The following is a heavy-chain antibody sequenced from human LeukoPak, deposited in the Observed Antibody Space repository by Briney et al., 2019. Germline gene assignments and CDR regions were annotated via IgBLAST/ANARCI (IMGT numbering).Heavy chain of an antibody. CDR1: GGSISSSSYY. V-gene: IGHV4-39*07. CDR3: ASLPTVYSRGYLAL. CDR2: IYYSGSI. Sequence: PSETLSLTCTVSGGSISSSSYYWGWIRQPPGKGLEWIGSIYYSGSIYYNPSLKSRVTISVDMSKNQFSLKLSSVTAADTAVYYCASLPTVYSRGYLALWGQGTLVTVSS. D-gene: IGHD3-22*01. J-gene: IGHJ4*02.